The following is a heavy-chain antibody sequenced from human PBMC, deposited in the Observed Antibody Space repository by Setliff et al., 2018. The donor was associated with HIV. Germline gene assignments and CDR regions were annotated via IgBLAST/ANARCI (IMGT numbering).Heavy chain of an antibody. CDR2: ISANSIHV. CDR1: GFNASPYT. Sequence: LRLSCAASGFNASPYTLTWVRQVPGKGLEWVSSISANSIHVYYAESLKGRFTISRDNARNSLYLQMNSLRVEDTAMYYCTSQGQNTFNIWGQGTMVTVSS. V-gene: IGHV3-21*06. CDR3: TSQGQNTFNI. J-gene: IGHJ3*02.